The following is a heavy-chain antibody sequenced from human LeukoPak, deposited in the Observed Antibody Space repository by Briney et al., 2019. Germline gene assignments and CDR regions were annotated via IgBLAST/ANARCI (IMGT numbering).Heavy chain of an antibody. V-gene: IGHV3-33*06. D-gene: IGHD1-7*01. CDR3: AKDRQTGTPPVVWFAP. Sequence: GRSLRLSCAASGFTFSSYGMHWVRQAPGKGLEWVAVIWYDGSNKYYADSVKGRFTISRDNSKNTLYLQMNSLRAEDTAVYYCAKDRQTGTPPVVWFAPWAQGTLVTVP. J-gene: IGHJ5*02. CDR2: IWYDGSNK. CDR1: GFTFSSYG.